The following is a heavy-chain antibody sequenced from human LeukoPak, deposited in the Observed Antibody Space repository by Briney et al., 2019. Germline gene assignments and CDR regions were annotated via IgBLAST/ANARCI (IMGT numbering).Heavy chain of an antibody. J-gene: IGHJ4*02. CDR3: ARESLAYCGGDCYSDYFDY. CDR2: IYSGGST. V-gene: IGHV3-53*01. Sequence: GGSLRLSCAASGFTVSSNYMSWVRQAPGKRLEWVSVIYSGGSTYYADSVKGRFTISRDNSKNTLYLQMNSLRAEDTAVYYCARESLAYCGGDCYSDYFDYWGQGTLVTVSS. D-gene: IGHD2-21*02. CDR1: GFTVSSNY.